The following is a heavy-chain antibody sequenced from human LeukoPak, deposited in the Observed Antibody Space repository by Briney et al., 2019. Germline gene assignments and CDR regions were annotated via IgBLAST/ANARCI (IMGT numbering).Heavy chain of an antibody. V-gene: IGHV1-69-2*01. CDR2: VDPEDGET. J-gene: IGHJ6*03. Sequence: ASVKISCKVSGYTFTDYYMHWVRQAPGKGLEWMGLVDPEDGETIYAEKFQGRVTITADTSTDTAYMELSSLRSEDTAVYYCATVGPIVGAHYYYYYMDVWGKGTTVTVSS. D-gene: IGHD1-26*01. CDR3: ATVGPIVGAHYYYYYMDV. CDR1: GYTFTDYY.